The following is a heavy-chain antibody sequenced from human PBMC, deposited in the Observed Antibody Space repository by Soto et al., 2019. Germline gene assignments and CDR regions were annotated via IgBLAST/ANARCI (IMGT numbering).Heavy chain of an antibody. D-gene: IGHD3-22*01. V-gene: IGHV4-59*01. CDR1: GGSISSYY. CDR2: IYYSGST. Sequence: QVQLQESGPGLVKPSETLSLTCTVYGGSISSYYWSWIRQPPGKGLEWIGYIYYSGSTNYNPSLKSRVTISVDTSTTQFSLKLSSVTAAYTAVYYCARALYDYDSSGQDAFDIWGQGTMVTVSS. J-gene: IGHJ3*02. CDR3: ARALYDYDSSGQDAFDI.